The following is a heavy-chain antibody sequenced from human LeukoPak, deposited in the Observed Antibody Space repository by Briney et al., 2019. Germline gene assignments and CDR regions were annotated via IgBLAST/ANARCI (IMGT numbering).Heavy chain of an antibody. V-gene: IGHV3-9*01. CDR1: GFTFDDYA. CDR2: ISWNSGSI. J-gene: IGHJ4*02. Sequence: GGSLRLSCAASGFTFDDYAMHWVRQAPGKGLEWVSGISWNSGSIGYADSVKGRFTISRDNAKNSLYLQMNSLRAEDTALYYCAKVRDSSSWYYYFDYWGQGTLVTVSS. D-gene: IGHD6-13*01. CDR3: AKVRDSSSWYYYFDY.